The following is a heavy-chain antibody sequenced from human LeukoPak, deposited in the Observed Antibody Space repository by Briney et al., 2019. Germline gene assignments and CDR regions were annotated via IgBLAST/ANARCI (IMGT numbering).Heavy chain of an antibody. V-gene: IGHV4-59*08. Sequence: SETLSLTCSVSGGSISSYYWSWIRQPPGKGLEWIGYIYYSGSTNYNPSLKSRVTISVDTSKNQFSLKLSPVTAADTAVYYCARRGSDWGQFDYWGQGTLVTVSS. D-gene: IGHD6-19*01. CDR2: IYYSGST. CDR3: ARRGSDWGQFDY. J-gene: IGHJ4*02. CDR1: GGSISSYY.